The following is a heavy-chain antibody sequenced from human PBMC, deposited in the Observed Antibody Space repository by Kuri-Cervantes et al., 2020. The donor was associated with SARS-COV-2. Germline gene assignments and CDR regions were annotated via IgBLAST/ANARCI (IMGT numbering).Heavy chain of an antibody. J-gene: IGHJ4*02. CDR3: ATYDLQYGYYFDY. CDR1: GGSISSGGYY. CDR2: INHSGST. V-gene: IGHV4-30-2*01. D-gene: IGHD4-11*01. Sequence: SETLSLTCTVSGGSISSGGYYWSWIRQPPGKGLEWIGYINHSGSTYYNPSLKSRVTISVDRSKNQFSLKLSSVTAADTAVYYCATYDLQYGYYFDYWGQGTLVTVSS.